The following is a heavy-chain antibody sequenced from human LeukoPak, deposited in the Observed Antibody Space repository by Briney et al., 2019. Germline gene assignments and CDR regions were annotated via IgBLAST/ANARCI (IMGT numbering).Heavy chain of an antibody. CDR3: ARENVGYDFWSGNYYFDY. D-gene: IGHD3-3*01. CDR2: ISGSGGST. CDR1: GFTFSSYA. V-gene: IGHV3-23*01. Sequence: GGSLRLSCAASGFTFSSYAMSWVRQAPGKGLEWVSAISGSGGSTSYADSVKGRFTISRDNAKNTLYLQMNSLRAEDTAVYYCARENVGYDFWSGNYYFDYWGQGTLVTVSS. J-gene: IGHJ4*02.